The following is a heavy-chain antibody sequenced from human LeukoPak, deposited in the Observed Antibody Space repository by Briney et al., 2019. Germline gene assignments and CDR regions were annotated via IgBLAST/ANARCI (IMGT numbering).Heavy chain of an antibody. CDR1: GDSISSGGYS. J-gene: IGHJ6*03. D-gene: IGHD1-1*01. Sequence: PSETLSLTCTVSGDSISSGGYSWSWIRQTPGKGLEWIAYIHDSGSTYNNPSLKSRLSISIDTSKNQFSLKLNSVTAADTAVYYCARVSWFPGTSYYYMDVWGKGTTVTVSS. V-gene: IGHV4-30-4*07. CDR2: IHDSGST. CDR3: ARVSWFPGTSYYYMDV.